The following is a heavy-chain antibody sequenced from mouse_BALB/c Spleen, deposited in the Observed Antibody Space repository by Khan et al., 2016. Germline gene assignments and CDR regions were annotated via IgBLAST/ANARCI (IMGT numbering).Heavy chain of an antibody. CDR2: IWAGGST. J-gene: IGHJ3*01. CDR1: GFSLTNSG. V-gene: IGHV2-9*02. Sequence: VQLQESGPGLVAPSQSLSITCTVSGFSLTNSGVHWVRQPPRKGLDWLGVIWAGGSTDYNSAIMSRLSITRDTTQNQVFLKMNSLQTDDTAMYYCARDDQDFDAWFASWGQGTLVTVSA. CDR3: ARDDQDFDAWFAS.